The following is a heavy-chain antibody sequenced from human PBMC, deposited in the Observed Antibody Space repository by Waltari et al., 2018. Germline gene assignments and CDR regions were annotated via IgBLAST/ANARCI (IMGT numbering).Heavy chain of an antibody. J-gene: IGHJ3*02. CDR3: AIGIAVANDAFDI. V-gene: IGHV1-8*02. Sequence: QVQLVQSGAEVKKPGASVKVSCTASGYTFTSYDIHWVRQATGQGLEWMGWMNPNSGNTGYAQKFQGRVTMTRNTSISTAYMELSSLRSEDTAVYYCAIGIAVANDAFDIWGQGTMVTVSS. D-gene: IGHD6-19*01. CDR1: GYTFTSYD. CDR2: MNPNSGNT.